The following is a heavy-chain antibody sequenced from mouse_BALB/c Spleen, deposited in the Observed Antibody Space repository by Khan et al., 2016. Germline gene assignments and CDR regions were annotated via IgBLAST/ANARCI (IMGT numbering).Heavy chain of an antibody. J-gene: IGHJ4*01. CDR3: LSYGWGAMDY. D-gene: IGHD2-2*01. CDR1: GFTFKTYA. Sequence: EVQLVESGGGLVQPKGSLKLSCAASGFTFKTYAMNWVRQAPGKGLEWVARIRSKSNYYATYYADSVKDRFTISRDDSQSMLYLQMNNLKTEDTAMYYCLSYGWGAMDYWGQGTSVTVSS. V-gene: IGHV10-1*02. CDR2: IRSKSNYYAT.